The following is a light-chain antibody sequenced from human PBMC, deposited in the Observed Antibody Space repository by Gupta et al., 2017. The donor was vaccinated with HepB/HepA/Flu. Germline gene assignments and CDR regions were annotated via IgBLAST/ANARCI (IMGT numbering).Light chain of an antibody. CDR1: QSVRHSY. CDR2: GVS. Sequence: EIVFTHSTGTLSLSPGERATLACSASQSVRHSYFPWYQHKTGHAPRPLIYGVSSRASTVPARFSSSGSGTKFTLTIRRREPEEFAVYYCQQQGDSPVTFGQGTKVEIK. V-gene: IGKV3-20*01. J-gene: IGKJ1*01. CDR3: QQQGDSPVT.